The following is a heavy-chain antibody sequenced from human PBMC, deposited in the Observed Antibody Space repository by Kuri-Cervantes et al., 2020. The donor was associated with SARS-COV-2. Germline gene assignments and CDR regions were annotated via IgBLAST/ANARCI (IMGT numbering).Heavy chain of an antibody. CDR3: ARLLLGGDYGVY. D-gene: IGHD4-17*01. J-gene: IGHJ4*02. Sequence: SETLSLTCTVSGGSISSYYWSWIRQPPGKGLEWIGYIYYSGSTNYNPSLKSRVTISVDTSKNQFSLKLSSVTAADTAVYYCARLLLGGDYGVYWGQGTLVTCYS. CDR2: IYYSGST. V-gene: IGHV4-59*08. CDR1: GGSISSYY.